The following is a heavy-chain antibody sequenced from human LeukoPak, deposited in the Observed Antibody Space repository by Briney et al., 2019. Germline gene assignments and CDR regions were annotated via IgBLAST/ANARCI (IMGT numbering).Heavy chain of an antibody. D-gene: IGHD3-22*01. CDR2: IYYSGST. J-gene: IGHJ4*02. CDR3: ARGPYYDSSGYYTYYFDY. Sequence: PSETLSLTCTVSGGSISSYYWSWIRRPPGKGLEWIGYIYYSGSTNYNPSLKSRVTISVDTSKNQFSLKLSSVTAADTAVYYCARGPYYDSSGYYTYYFDYWGQGTLVTVSS. V-gene: IGHV4-59*01. CDR1: GGSISSYY.